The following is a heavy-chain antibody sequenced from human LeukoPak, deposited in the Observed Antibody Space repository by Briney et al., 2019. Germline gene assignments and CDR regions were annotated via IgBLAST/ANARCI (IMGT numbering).Heavy chain of an antibody. Sequence: SETLSLTCTVSGGSISSGGYYWSWIRQHSGKGLEWIGYIYYSGSTYYNPSLKSRVTISVDTSKNQFSLKLSSVTAADTAVYYCARRPAEELLWFGIIDYWGQGTLVTVSS. D-gene: IGHD3-10*01. J-gene: IGHJ4*02. CDR3: ARRPAEELLWFGIIDY. CDR1: GGSISSGGYY. V-gene: IGHV4-31*03. CDR2: IYYSGST.